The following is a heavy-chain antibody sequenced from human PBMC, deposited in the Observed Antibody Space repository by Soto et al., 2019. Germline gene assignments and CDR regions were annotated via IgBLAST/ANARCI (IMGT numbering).Heavy chain of an antibody. CDR3: ARHASPYSRIPKNYNYMDV. V-gene: IGHV1-69*02. D-gene: IGHD4-4*01. Sequence: SVKVSCKASGGTFSSYTISWVRQAPGQGLEWMGRIIPILGIANYAQKFQGRVTITADKSTSTAYMELSSLRSEDTAVYYCARHASPYSRIPKNYNYMDVWGKGTTVTVSS. CDR1: GGTFSSYT. CDR2: IIPILGIA. J-gene: IGHJ6*03.